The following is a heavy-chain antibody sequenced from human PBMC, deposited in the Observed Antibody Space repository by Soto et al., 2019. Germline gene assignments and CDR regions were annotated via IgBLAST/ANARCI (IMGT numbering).Heavy chain of an antibody. V-gene: IGHV1-69*06. CDR3: ARASPLDYYDSSGYSPLDY. D-gene: IGHD3-22*01. CDR2: IIPIFGTA. J-gene: IGHJ4*02. CDR1: GVTFSSYA. Sequence: SVKVSFKASGVTFSSYAISWVRHAPGQGLEWMGGIIPIFGTANYAQKFQGRVTITADKSTSTAYMELSSLRSEDTAVYYCARASPLDYYDSSGYSPLDYWGQGTLVTV.